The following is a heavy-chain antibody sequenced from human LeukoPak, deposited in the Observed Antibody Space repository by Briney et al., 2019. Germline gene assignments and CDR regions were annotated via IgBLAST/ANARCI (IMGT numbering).Heavy chain of an antibody. CDR3: AKATLDTAYCGGDCYPDV. Sequence: GGSLRLSCAASRVTFSSYGMHWVRQAPGTGLEWVAFIRYDGGNKYYVDSVKGRFTISRDNSKNTLYLQMNSLRPEDTAVYYCAKATLDTAYCGGDCYPDVWGRGTTVTVSS. CDR1: RVTFSSYG. J-gene: IGHJ6*04. V-gene: IGHV3-30*02. D-gene: IGHD2-21*02. CDR2: IRYDGGNK.